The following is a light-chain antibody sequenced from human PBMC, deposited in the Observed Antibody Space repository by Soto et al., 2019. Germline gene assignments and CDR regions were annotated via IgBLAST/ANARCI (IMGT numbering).Light chain of an antibody. CDR3: QQYNSNPLT. CDR2: KAS. V-gene: IGKV1-5*03. J-gene: IGKJ4*01. CDR1: QSVSSW. Sequence: DIQMTQSPSTLSASVGDRGTITCRASQSVSSWLAWYQQKPGKVPKLLIYKASTLESGVPSRFSGSGSGTEFTLTISSLQPDDFATYYCQQYNSNPLTFGGGTKVEIK.